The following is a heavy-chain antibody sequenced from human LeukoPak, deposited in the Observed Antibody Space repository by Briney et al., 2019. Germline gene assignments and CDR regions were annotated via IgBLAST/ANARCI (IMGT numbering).Heavy chain of an antibody. CDR3: ARDGRVIHIYYYYYYMDV. J-gene: IGHJ6*03. CDR2: INPNSGGT. V-gene: IGHV1-2*02. CDR1: GYTFTGYY. Sequence: ASVKVSCKASGYTFTGYYMHWVRQAPGQGLEWMGWINPNSGGTNYAQKFQGRVTMTRDTSISTAYMELSRLRSDDTAVYYCARDGRVIHIYYYYYYMDVWGKGTTVTVSS. D-gene: IGHD2-21*01.